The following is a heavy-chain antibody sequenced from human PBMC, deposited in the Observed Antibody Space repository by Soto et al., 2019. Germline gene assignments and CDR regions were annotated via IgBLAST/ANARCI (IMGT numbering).Heavy chain of an antibody. D-gene: IGHD5-12*01. Sequence: SETLSLTCTVSGGSISSGDYYWSWIRQPPGKGLEWIGYIYYSGSTYYNPSLKSRVTISVDTSKNQFSLKLSSVTAADTAVYYCARYRGYESLRFDPWGQGTLVTVSS. CDR3: ARYRGYESLRFDP. CDR1: GGSISSGDYY. CDR2: IYYSGST. V-gene: IGHV4-30-4*01. J-gene: IGHJ5*02.